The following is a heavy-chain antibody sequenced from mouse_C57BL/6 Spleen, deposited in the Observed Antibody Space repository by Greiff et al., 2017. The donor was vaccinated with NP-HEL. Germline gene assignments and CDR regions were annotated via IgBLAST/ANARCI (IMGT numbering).Heavy chain of an antibody. CDR3: TTPYDGADY. CDR2: IDPENGDT. J-gene: IGHJ4*01. Sequence: VQLQQSGAELVRPGASVKLSCTASGFNITDDYMHWVKQRPEQGLEWIGWIDPENGDTEYASKFQGKATITADTSSNTAYLQLSSLTSEDTAVYYCTTPYDGADYWGQGTSVTVSS. V-gene: IGHV14-4*01. CDR1: GFNITDDY. D-gene: IGHD2-12*01.